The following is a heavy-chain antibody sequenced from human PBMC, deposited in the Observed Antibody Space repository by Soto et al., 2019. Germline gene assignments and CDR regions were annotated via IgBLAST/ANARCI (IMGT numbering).Heavy chain of an antibody. Sequence: SGPTLVNPTQTLTLTCTFSGFSLNTSGQGVGRIRRPPGKALEWHALIYWDDDNRYSPSLKSRLNITKDTSKNQVVLTMTNMDPVDTATYYCAHIPYYDFWSGYSAPGYYFDYWGQGTLVTVSS. CDR2: IYWDDDN. D-gene: IGHD3-3*01. CDR1: GFSLNTSGQG. CDR3: AHIPYYDFWSGYSAPGYYFDY. V-gene: IGHV2-5*02. J-gene: IGHJ4*02.